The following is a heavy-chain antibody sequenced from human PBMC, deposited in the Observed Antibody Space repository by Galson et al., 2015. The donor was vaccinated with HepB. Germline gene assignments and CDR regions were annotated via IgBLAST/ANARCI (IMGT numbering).Heavy chain of an antibody. CDR2: IYHSGST. J-gene: IGHJ2*01. V-gene: IGHV4-31*03. CDR3: ARAPTHVVLVAATPNLRLHFDL. D-gene: IGHD2-15*01. Sequence: TLSLTCTVSGGSISSGEYYWSWIRQHPGKGLEWIGYIYHSGSTYYNPSLESRVTISVDTSKNQFSLELSSVTAADTAVYYCARAPTHVVLVAATPNLRLHFDLWGRGTLVTVSS. CDR1: GGSISSGEYY.